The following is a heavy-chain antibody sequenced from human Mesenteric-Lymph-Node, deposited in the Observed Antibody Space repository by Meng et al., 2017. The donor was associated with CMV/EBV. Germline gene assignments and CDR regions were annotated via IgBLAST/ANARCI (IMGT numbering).Heavy chain of an antibody. CDR3: AKGFTVRGVTNDY. Sequence: GGSLRLSCAASGFTFSNYAMNWVRQPPGKGLEWVSGISTSGDKTNYADSVKGRFSISRDNSRDTLYLQMNSLRADDTAIYYCAKGFTVRGVTNDYWGQGTLVTVSS. V-gene: IGHV3-23*01. D-gene: IGHD3-10*01. CDR2: ISTSGDKT. J-gene: IGHJ4*02. CDR1: GFTFSNYA.